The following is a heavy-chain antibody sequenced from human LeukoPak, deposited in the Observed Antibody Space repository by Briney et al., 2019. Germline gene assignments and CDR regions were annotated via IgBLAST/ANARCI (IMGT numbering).Heavy chain of an antibody. CDR1: GFTVSSNY. D-gene: IGHD1-1*01. J-gene: IGHJ6*03. V-gene: IGHV3-66*01. CDR3: ARGPPRGKYYYMDV. Sequence: GGSLRLSCAASGFTVSSNYMSWVRQAPGKGLEWVSVIYSGGSTYYADSVKGRFTISRDNSKNTLYLQMNNLRAEDTAVYYCARGPPRGKYYYMDVWGKGATVTVSS. CDR2: IYSGGST.